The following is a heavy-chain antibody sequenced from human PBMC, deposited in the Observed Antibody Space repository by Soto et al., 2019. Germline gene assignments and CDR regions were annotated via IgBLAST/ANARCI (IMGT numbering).Heavy chain of an antibody. Sequence: SETLSLTCTVSGGSISSGDYYWSWIRQPPGKGLEWIGYIYYSGSTSYNTSLKSRVTISVDTSKNQFSLRLSSVTAADTAVYYCARWASVTTDYYYGMDVWGQGTTVTFSS. V-gene: IGHV4-30-4*01. CDR1: GGSISSGDYY. J-gene: IGHJ6*02. CDR3: ARWASVTTDYYYGMDV. CDR2: IYYSGST. D-gene: IGHD4-4*01.